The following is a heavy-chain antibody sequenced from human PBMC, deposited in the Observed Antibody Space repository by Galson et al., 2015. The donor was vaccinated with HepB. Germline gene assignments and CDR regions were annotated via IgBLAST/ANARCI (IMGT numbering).Heavy chain of an antibody. Sequence: SLRLSCAASGFSFDTHAMSWVRRAPGKGPEWVSTIRGGGFSTYYADSVKGRFTISRDNSKNTLYLQMNSLRAEDTAVYYCARWNKPHAEYFQHWGQGTLVTVSS. V-gene: IGHV3-23*01. CDR1: GFSFDTHA. CDR3: ARWNKPHAEYFQH. J-gene: IGHJ1*01. D-gene: IGHD1/OR15-1a*01. CDR2: IRGGGFST.